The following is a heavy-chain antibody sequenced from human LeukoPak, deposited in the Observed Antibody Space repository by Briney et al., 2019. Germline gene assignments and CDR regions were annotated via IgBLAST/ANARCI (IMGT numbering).Heavy chain of an antibody. D-gene: IGHD2/OR15-2a*01. Sequence: ASVKVSCKASGYTFTGYYMHWVRQAPGQGLEWMGRIYPNSGGTNYAQKFQGRFTMTRDTSISTIYMELSRLRSDDTAVYYCAREGCSSTTCLTNRFDPWGQGTLATVSS. J-gene: IGHJ5*02. V-gene: IGHV1-2*06. CDR3: AREGCSSTTCLTNRFDP. CDR2: IYPNSGGT. CDR1: GYTFTGYY.